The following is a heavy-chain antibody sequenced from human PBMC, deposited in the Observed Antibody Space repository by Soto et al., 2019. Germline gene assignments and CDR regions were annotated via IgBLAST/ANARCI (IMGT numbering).Heavy chain of an antibody. CDR2: MKPDGSEK. CDR3: ARVWLVVAPAAERFHFDY. CDR1: GFTFGSYW. Sequence: EVQLVESGGGLVQPGGSLRLSCAASGFTFGSYWMSWVRQAPGKGLEWVANMKPDGSEKYYVASVKGRFTISRDNARNSVFLQMNSLRAEDTALYYCARVWLVVAPAAERFHFDYWGRGTLVAVSS. D-gene: IGHD2-2*01. V-gene: IGHV3-7*01. J-gene: IGHJ4*02.